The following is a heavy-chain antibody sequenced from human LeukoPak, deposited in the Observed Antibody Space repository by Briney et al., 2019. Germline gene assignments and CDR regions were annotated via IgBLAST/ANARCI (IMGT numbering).Heavy chain of an antibody. D-gene: IGHD3-22*01. CDR1: GYTFTSYD. V-gene: IGHV1-8*01. Sequence: ASVKVSCKASGYTFTSYDINWVRQATGQGLEWMGWMNPNSGNTGYAQKFQGRVTITRNTSISTAYMELSSLRSEDTAVYYCARGGYYDSSGYYSYYYYYYMDVWGKGTTVTVSS. CDR3: ARGGYYDSSGYYSYYYYYYMDV. J-gene: IGHJ6*03. CDR2: MNPNSGNT.